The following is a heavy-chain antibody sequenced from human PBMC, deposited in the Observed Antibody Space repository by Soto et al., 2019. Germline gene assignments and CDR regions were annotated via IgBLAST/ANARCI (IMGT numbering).Heavy chain of an antibody. CDR3: ARLMTTVTTNYSDY. V-gene: IGHV4-30-4*01. J-gene: IGHJ4*02. D-gene: IGHD4-17*01. CDR2: IYYSGST. Sequence: SETLSLTCTVSGGSISSGDYYWSWIRQPPGKGLEWIGYIYYSGSTYYNPSLKSRVTISVDTSKNQFSLKLSSVTAADTAVYYCARLMTTVTTNYSDYWGQGTLVTVSS. CDR1: GGSISSGDYY.